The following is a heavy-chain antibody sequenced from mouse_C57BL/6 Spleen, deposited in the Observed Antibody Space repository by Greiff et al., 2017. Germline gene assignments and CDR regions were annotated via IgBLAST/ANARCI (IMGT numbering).Heavy chain of an antibody. D-gene: IGHD2-4*01. CDR1: GFTFSSYA. Sequence: EVKLVESREGLVKPGGSLKLSCAASGFTFSSYAMSWVRQTPEKRLEWVAYISSGGDYIYYADTVKGRFTISRDNARNTLYLQLSSLKSEDTAMYYCTRGRYEYEGWFAYWGQGTLVTVSA. J-gene: IGHJ3*01. CDR2: ISSGGDYI. V-gene: IGHV5-9-1*02. CDR3: TRGRYEYEGWFAY.